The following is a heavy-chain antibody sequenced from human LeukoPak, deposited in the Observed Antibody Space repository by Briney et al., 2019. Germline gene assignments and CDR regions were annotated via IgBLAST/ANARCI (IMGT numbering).Heavy chain of an antibody. CDR1: GFTFSNYG. CDR3: AGGSGSPLDY. Sequence: GGSLRLSCAASGFTFSNYGMHWVRQAPGKGLEWVAVISYDGSNKYYADSVKGRFTISRDNSKNTLFLQMNSLRADDTAVYSCAGGSGSPLDYWGQGTPVTVSS. CDR2: ISYDGSNK. D-gene: IGHD3-10*01. J-gene: IGHJ4*02. V-gene: IGHV3-30*03.